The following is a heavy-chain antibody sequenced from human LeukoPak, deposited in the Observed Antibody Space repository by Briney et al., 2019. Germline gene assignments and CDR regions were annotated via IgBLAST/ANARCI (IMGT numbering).Heavy chain of an antibody. J-gene: IGHJ4*02. CDR3: LGYGNDNP. D-gene: IGHD5-12*01. Sequence: GGSLRLSCAITEFTFTNYWKNWVRQASGKGLEWVANMSPDENEKKYVDSVKGRFTISTDNAKKTLNLQMNSLRVEDTAIYYCLGYGNDNPWGQGALVTVSS. CDR2: MSPDENEK. CDR1: EFTFTNYW. V-gene: IGHV3-7*03.